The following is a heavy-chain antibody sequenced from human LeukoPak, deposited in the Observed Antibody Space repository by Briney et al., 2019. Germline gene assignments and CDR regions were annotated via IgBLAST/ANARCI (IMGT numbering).Heavy chain of an antibody. CDR1: GFTFSSYW. D-gene: IGHD2-2*01. J-gene: IGHJ4*02. CDR2: IKQDGSEK. Sequence: GGSLRLSCAASGFTFSSYWMSWVRQAPGKGLEWVANIKQDGSEKYYVDSVKGRFTISRDNAKNSLYLQLNSLRAEDTAVYYCARDQRYCSSSSCPWEPFDYWGQGTLVTVSS. CDR3: ARDQRYCSSSSCPWEPFDY. V-gene: IGHV3-7*05.